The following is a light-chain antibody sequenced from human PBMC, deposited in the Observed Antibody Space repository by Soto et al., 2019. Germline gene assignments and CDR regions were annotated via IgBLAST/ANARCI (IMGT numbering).Light chain of an antibody. V-gene: IGKV1-5*01. CDR3: QQYNSYSPWT. J-gene: IGKJ1*01. CDR1: HSISSW. Sequence: TQLTQSPSSLSASVGDRVTSTCRASHSISSWLAWYQQKPGKAPKLLIYDASSLESGVPSRFSGSGSGTEFTLTISSLQPDDFATYYCQQYNSYSPWTFGQGTKVDIK. CDR2: DAS.